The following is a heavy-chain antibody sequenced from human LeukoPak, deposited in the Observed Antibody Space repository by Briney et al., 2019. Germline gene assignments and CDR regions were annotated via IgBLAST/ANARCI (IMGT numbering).Heavy chain of an antibody. J-gene: IGHJ3*01. CDR3: ARAAGYSSMITGGDDASDV. D-gene: IGHD3-16*01. CDR1: GFTFSSYA. Sequence: GGSLTLSCAASGFTFSSYAVHWVRQAPGKELEWVAVISSDETNKYSADSVKGRFTLFRDNSKNILYLQMSSLRTEDTAVYYCARAAGYSSMITGGDDASDVWGRGTMVSVSS. CDR2: ISSDETNK. V-gene: IGHV3-30-3*01.